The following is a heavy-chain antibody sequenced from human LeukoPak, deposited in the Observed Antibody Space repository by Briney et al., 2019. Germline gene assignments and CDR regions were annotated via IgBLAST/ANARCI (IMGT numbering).Heavy chain of an antibody. CDR2: IYSGGST. Sequence: GGSLRLSCAASGFTVSNNYMSWVRQAPGKGLEWVSIIYSGGSTYYADSVKGRFTISRDNSKNTLYLQMNSLRAEDTAVYYCAKCRAVAGRNYFDYWGQGTLVTVSS. D-gene: IGHD6-19*01. CDR3: AKCRAVAGRNYFDY. V-gene: IGHV3-53*01. CDR1: GFTVSNNY. J-gene: IGHJ4*02.